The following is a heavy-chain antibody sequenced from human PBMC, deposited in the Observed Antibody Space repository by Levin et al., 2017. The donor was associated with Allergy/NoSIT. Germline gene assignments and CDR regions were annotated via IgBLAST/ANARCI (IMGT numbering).Heavy chain of an antibody. CDR1: GFSIISDYH. J-gene: IGHJ4*02. V-gene: IGHV4-38-2*02. CDR3: TRESSSAATH. Sequence: SETLSLTCTVYGFSIISDYHWGWARQPPGKGLEWIGSVYHNGVTYYNPSLKSRLAISVDTSKNQFSLRVSSVTATDTAIYYCTRESSSAATHWGQGTLVTVSS. D-gene: IGHD2-2*01. CDR2: VYHNGVT.